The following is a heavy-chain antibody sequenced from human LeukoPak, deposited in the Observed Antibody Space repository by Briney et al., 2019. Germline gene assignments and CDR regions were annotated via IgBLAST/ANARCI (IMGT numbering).Heavy chain of an antibody. CDR1: GFTVSSIY. Sequence: GGSLRLSCAASGFTVSSIYMSWVRQTPGQGLEWVSVIYSGGSTYYADSVQGRFTISRDNSKNTLYLQMNSLRAEDTAVYYCAKAPWLPTYYYDSSGFDWYFDLWGRGTLVTVSS. CDR2: IYSGGST. V-gene: IGHV3-53*01. J-gene: IGHJ2*01. D-gene: IGHD3-22*01. CDR3: AKAPWLPTYYYDSSGFDWYFDL.